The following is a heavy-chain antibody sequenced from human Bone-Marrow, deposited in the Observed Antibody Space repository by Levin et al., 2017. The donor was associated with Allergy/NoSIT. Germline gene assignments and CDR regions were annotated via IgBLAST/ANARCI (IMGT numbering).Heavy chain of an antibody. Sequence: PGGSLRLSCAVYGGSFSGYFWSWIRQPPGKRLEWIGESSHSGRTNYNSSLKSRVTISVDTSKNQFSLNLSSVTAADTAVYYCARNEFYYYGSGNYYFYWGQGILVTVSS. V-gene: IGHV4-34*01. CDR1: GGSFSGYF. J-gene: IGHJ4*02. CDR3: ARNEFYYYGSGNYYFY. D-gene: IGHD3-10*01. CDR2: SSHSGRT.